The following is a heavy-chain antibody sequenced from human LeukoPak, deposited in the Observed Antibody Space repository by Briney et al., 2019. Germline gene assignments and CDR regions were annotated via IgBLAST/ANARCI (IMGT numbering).Heavy chain of an antibody. CDR1: GFTFSSYS. CDR3: ARSRGSSGSYPFDY. Sequence: GGSLRLSCAASGFTFSSYSMNWVRQAPGKGLEWVSYISSSSSTIYYAGSVKGRFTISRDNAKNSLLLQMNSLSAEDTAVYYCARSRGSSGSYPFDYWGQGTLVTVSS. CDR2: ISSSSSTI. J-gene: IGHJ4*02. D-gene: IGHD1-26*01. V-gene: IGHV3-48*01.